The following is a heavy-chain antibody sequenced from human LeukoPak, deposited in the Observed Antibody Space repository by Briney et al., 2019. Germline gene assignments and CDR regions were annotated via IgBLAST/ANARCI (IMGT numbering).Heavy chain of an antibody. CDR1: GFTFRSYW. D-gene: IGHD3-3*01. CDR2: IKQDANEE. J-gene: IGHJ4*02. Sequence: GGSLRLSCAASGFTFRSYWMSWVRQAPGKGLEWVANIKQDANEEYYVDSVKGRFTISRDNTKNSLYLQMNSLRAEDTAVFYCARDQYDTWSRRGNFDSWGQGTLVIVSS. V-gene: IGHV3-7*03. CDR3: ARDQYDTWSRRGNFDS.